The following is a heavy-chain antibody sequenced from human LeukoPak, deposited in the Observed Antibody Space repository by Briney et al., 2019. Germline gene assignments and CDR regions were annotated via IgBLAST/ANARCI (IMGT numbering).Heavy chain of an antibody. D-gene: IGHD3-10*01. Sequence: GASVKVSCKASGYTFTSYGISWVRQAPGQGLEWMGGIIPIFGTANYAQKFQGRVTITTDESTSTAYMELSSLRSEDTAVYYCASSYGSGKGFGDYWGQGTLVTVSS. V-gene: IGHV1-69*05. J-gene: IGHJ4*02. CDR2: IIPIFGTA. CDR3: ASSYGSGKGFGDY. CDR1: GYTFTSYG.